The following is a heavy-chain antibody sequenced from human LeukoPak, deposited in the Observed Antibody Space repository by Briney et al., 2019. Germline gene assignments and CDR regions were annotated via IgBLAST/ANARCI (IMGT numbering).Heavy chain of an antibody. V-gene: IGHV1-2*02. D-gene: IGHD3-10*01. CDR3: ARDSNGSGSYFTPYYYYYYMDV. CDR2: INPNSGGT. Sequence: ASVKVSCKASGYAFSIYGISWVRQAPGQGLEWMGWINPNSGGTNYAQKFQGRVTMTRDTSISTAYMELSRLRSDDTAVYYCARDSNGSGSYFTPYYYYYYMDVWGKGTTVTISS. J-gene: IGHJ6*03. CDR1: GYAFSIYG.